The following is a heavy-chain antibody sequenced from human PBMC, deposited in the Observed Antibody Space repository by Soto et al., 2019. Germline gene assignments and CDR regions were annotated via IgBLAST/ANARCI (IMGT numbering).Heavy chain of an antibody. J-gene: IGHJ6*02. CDR2: ISAYNGNT. D-gene: IGHD6-19*01. Sequence: QVQLVQSGAEVKKPGASVKVSCKASGYTFTSYGISWVRQAPGQGLEWMGWISAYNGNTNYAQKLQGRVTMTTDTSTSTAYIDLRSLRSDDTAVYYCARDGSEWLVPEINYYYYGMDVWGQGTTVTVSS. V-gene: IGHV1-18*01. CDR3: ARDGSEWLVPEINYYYYGMDV. CDR1: GYTFTSYG.